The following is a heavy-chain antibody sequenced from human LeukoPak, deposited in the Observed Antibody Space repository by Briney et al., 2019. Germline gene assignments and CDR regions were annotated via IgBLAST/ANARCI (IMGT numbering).Heavy chain of an antibody. J-gene: IGHJ6*02. CDR3: AHSGMDV. V-gene: IGHV2-5*02. CDR1: GFSLSTNGVG. CDR2: IYGDDDK. Sequence: ESGPTLVNPTQTLTLTCTFSGFSLSTNGVGVGWIRQPPGKALECLAVIYGDDDKHYSPSLKSRHTITKDTSKNQVVLTMTNIDPEDTATYYCAHSGMDVWGQGTTVTVSS.